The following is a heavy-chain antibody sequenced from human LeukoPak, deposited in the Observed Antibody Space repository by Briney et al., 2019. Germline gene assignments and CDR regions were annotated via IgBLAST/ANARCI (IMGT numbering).Heavy chain of an antibody. J-gene: IGHJ3*02. CDR1: GFSVGTYE. Sequence: GGSLRLSCAPSGFSVGTYEMNWVRQAPGKGLEWLSNIGPGDRTLYNADTVQGRFTISRDNAKNSVYLQMSSLRDEDTGVYYCAREGIAGPSGYDAFDIWGQGTVVTVFS. CDR2: IGPGDRTL. CDR3: AREGIAGPSGYDAFDI. V-gene: IGHV3-48*03. D-gene: IGHD5-12*01.